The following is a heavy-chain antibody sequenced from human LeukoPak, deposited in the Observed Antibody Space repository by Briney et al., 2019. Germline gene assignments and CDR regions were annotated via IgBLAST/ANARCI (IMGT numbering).Heavy chain of an antibody. D-gene: IGHD6-13*01. CDR2: ISGSGNT. CDR1: GFTFGSYG. J-gene: IGHJ4*02. CDR3: AKGGISSAAGLDY. Sequence: GGSLRLSCAASGFTFGSYGMSWVRQAPGKGLEWVSSISGSGNTYYADSVKGRFTVSRDNSKNTLYLQVNSLRAEDTAVFYCAKGGISSAAGLDYWGQGTLVTVSS. V-gene: IGHV3-23*01.